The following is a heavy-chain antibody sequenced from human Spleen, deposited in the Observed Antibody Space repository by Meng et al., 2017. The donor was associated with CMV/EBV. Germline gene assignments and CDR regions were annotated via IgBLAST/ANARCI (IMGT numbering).Heavy chain of an antibody. J-gene: IGHJ6*02. CDR1: GFPFSSYA. CDR3: ASQTTDCRSGGCYTEPLYYWYFYGMDV. Sequence: GESLKISCAASGFPFSSYAMHWVRQAPGKGLEWVAVISKHGNNKSYADSVKGRFIISRDNSKFTLYLQMDSLTTEDTAVYYCASQTTDCRSGGCYTEPLYYWYFYGMDVWGQGTTVTVSS. V-gene: IGHV3-30*04. D-gene: IGHD2-2*02. CDR2: ISKHGNNK.